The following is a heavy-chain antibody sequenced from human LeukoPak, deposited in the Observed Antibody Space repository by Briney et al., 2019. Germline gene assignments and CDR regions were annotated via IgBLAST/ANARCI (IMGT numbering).Heavy chain of an antibody. Sequence: SETPSLTCAVYGGSFSGYYWSWIRQPPGKGLEWIGEINHSGSTNYNPSLKSRVTISVDTSKNQFSLKLSSVTAADTAVYYCARGLFDRRREAGMNYWGQGALVTVSS. CDR1: GGSFSGYY. CDR2: INHSGST. CDR3: ARGLFDRRREAGMNY. J-gene: IGHJ4*02. D-gene: IGHD6-19*01. V-gene: IGHV4-34*01.